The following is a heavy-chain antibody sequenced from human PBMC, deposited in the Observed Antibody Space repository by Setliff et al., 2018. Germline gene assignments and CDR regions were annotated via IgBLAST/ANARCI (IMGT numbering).Heavy chain of an antibody. Sequence: LRLSCEASGFTFSLYWMSWVRQAPGKGLEWVANIKQDGSENYYVDSVKGRFTISRDNAKNSLYLQMDGLRAEDTAVYYCARGGYSYGYWGQGTLVTVSS. D-gene: IGHD5-18*01. CDR1: GFTFSLYW. CDR2: IKQDGSEN. V-gene: IGHV3-7*04. J-gene: IGHJ4*02. CDR3: ARGGYSYGY.